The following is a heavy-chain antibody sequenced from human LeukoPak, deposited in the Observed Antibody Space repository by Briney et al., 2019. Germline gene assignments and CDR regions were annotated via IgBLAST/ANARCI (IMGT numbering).Heavy chain of an antibody. J-gene: IGHJ5*02. Sequence: GGSLRLSCTASGFTFSKYGMHWVRQAPGKGLEWVAVIWFDGSNRNHADSVKGRFTISRDNSKSTLYLQMNSLRVEDTAVYFCVRDYCSGGSCYENNWFDPWGQGTLVTVSS. D-gene: IGHD2-15*01. CDR3: VRDYCSGGSCYENNWFDP. V-gene: IGHV3-33*01. CDR2: IWFDGSNR. CDR1: GFTFSKYG.